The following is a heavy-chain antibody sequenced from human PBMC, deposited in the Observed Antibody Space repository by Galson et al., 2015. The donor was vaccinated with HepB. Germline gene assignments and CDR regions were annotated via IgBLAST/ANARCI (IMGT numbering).Heavy chain of an antibody. CDR2: ISSSSYT. J-gene: IGHJ4*02. Sequence: SLRLSCAASGFTFSDYYMSWIRQAPGKGLEWVSYISSSSYTNYADSVKGRFTISRDNAKYSLYLQMNSLRAEDTAVYYCALEGYYDSSGYFDYWGQGTLVTVSS. D-gene: IGHD3-22*01. V-gene: IGHV3-11*03. CDR3: ALEGYYDSSGYFDY. CDR1: GFTFSDYY.